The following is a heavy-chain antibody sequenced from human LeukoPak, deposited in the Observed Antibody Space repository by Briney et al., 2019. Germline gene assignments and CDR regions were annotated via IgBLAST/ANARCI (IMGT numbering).Heavy chain of an antibody. V-gene: IGHV4-59*01. D-gene: IGHD4-17*01. CDR2: IYYSGTT. Sequence: SETLSLTCTVSGVPISTYSWSWIRQSPGKALEWIGYIYYSGTTNYNPSLKSRLTISVDTSKNQFSLKLSSVTAADTAVYYCARALGDDYGDYVDYWGQGTLVTVSS. J-gene: IGHJ4*02. CDR1: GVPISTYS. CDR3: ARALGDDYGDYVDY.